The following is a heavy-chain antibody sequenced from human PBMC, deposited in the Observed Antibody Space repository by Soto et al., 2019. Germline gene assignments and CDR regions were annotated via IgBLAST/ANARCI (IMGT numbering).Heavy chain of an antibody. CDR3: ARGWQLDY. V-gene: IGHV6-1*01. Sequence: SQTLSLTCAISGDSVSSNIAAWNWIRQSPSRGLEWLGRTYYRSTWYYDYAVSVKSRMTINPDTSKNQFSLQLSSVTPEDTAVYYCARGWQLDYWGQGTPVTVSS. D-gene: IGHD6-13*01. CDR2: TYYRSTWYY. J-gene: IGHJ4*02. CDR1: GDSVSSNIAA.